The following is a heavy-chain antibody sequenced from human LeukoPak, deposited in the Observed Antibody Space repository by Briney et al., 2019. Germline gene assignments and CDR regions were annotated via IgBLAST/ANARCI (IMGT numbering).Heavy chain of an antibody. CDR1: GGFISSYY. CDR2: IYTSGSS. Sequence: PSETLSLTCTVSGGFISSYYWNWIRQPAGKGLEWIGRIYTSGSSNYNPSLKSRVTMSVDTSKNQFSLKLSSVTAAGTAVYYCARGIPHARDYFDYWGQGILVTVSS. V-gene: IGHV4-4*07. J-gene: IGHJ4*02. CDR3: ARGIPHARDYFDY.